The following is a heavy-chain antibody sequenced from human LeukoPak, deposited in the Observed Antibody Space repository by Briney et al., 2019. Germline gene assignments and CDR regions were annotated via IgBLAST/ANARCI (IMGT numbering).Heavy chain of an antibody. V-gene: IGHV3-30-3*01. CDR3: ARDFYDFWSGYYGGGYYYYGMDV. CDR1: GFTFSSYA. CDR2: ISYDGSNK. Sequence: GGSLRLSCAASGFTFSSYAMHWVRQAPGKGLEWVAVISYDGSNKYYADSVKGRFTISRDNSKNTLYLQMNSLRAEDTAVYHCARDFYDFWSGYYGGGYYYYGMDVWGQGTTVTVSS. D-gene: IGHD3-3*01. J-gene: IGHJ6*02.